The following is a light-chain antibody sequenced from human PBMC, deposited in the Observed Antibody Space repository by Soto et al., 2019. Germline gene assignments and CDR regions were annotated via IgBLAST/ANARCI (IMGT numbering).Light chain of an antibody. CDR2: GAS. CDR1: QSVSSN. J-gene: IGKJ1*01. V-gene: IGKV3-15*01. CDR3: QQYNDWWT. Sequence: EIVMTQSPATLSLSAGEGATLSCRASQSVSSNLTWYQQKPGQAPRLLIYGASTRATGVPARFSGSGSGTEFTLTISSLQSEDFAVYYCQQYNDWWTFGQGTKVDI.